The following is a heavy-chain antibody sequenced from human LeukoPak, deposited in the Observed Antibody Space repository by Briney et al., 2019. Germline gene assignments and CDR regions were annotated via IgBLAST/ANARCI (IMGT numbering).Heavy chain of an antibody. CDR1: SYSISSGYF. V-gene: IGHV4-38-2*02. CDR3: ARGGGVGYYYYYMDV. D-gene: IGHD1-26*01. J-gene: IGHJ6*03. Sequence: SETLSLTCTVSSYSISSGYFWGWIRQPPGKGLEWIGSIYHSGNTYYNPSLKSRVTISVDTSKNQFSLQLSSVTAADTAVYYCARGGGVGYYYYYMDVWGKGTTVTISS. CDR2: IYHSGNT.